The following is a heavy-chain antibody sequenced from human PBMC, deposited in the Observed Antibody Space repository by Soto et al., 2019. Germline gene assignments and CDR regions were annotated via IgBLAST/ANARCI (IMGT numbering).Heavy chain of an antibody. CDR3: ARSSGVRETYRNWFDP. V-gene: IGHV3-21*01. J-gene: IGHJ5*02. CDR2: INPDSGYI. D-gene: IGHD3-10*01. CDR1: GFNFNDHN. Sequence: GGSLRLSCAASGFNFNDHNMNWVRQAPGKGLEWVSCINPDSGYIYYSESVRGRFTISRDNAKNSLYLQMNTVRAEDTAVYYCARSSGVRETYRNWFDPWGLGTLVPSPQ.